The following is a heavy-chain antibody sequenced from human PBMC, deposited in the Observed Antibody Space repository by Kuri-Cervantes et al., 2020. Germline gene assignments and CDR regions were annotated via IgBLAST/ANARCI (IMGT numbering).Heavy chain of an antibody. V-gene: IGHV1-18*01. CDR2: ISPYNGVT. J-gene: IGHJ6*03. CDR3: ARDGVPGPMDV. Sequence: ASVKVSCKASGFTFTSYGITWVRQAPGQGLEWVGWISPYNGVTDSAQKIQGRVTMTTDTSTSTAYLELRSLTSDDTAVYYCARDGVPGPMDVWGKGTTVTVSS. D-gene: IGHD3-16*01. CDR1: GFTFTSYG.